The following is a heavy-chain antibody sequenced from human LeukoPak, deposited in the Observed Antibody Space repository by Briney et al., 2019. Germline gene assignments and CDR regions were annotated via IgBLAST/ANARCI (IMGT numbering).Heavy chain of an antibody. V-gene: IGHV3-23*01. D-gene: IGHD6-19*01. CDR1: GFTFSSYA. CDR2: ISGSGGST. J-gene: IGHJ4*02. Sequence: GGSLRLSCAASGFTFSSYAMSWVRQAPEKGLEWVSAISGSGGSTYYADSVKGRFTISRDNSKNTLYLQMNSLRAEDTAVYYCAKDLINQWLDPYFDYWGQGTLVTVSS. CDR3: AKDLINQWLDPYFDY.